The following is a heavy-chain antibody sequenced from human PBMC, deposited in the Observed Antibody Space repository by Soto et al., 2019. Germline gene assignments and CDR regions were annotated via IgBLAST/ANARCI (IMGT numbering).Heavy chain of an antibody. CDR1: GYTFTSYD. CDR2: MNPNSGNT. CDR3: ARNPPAAGNYYYYYMDV. Sequence: ASVKVSCAASGYTFTSYDINWVRQATGQGLEWMGWMNPNSGNTGYAQKFQGRVTMTRNTSISTAYMELSSLRSEDTAVYYCARNPPAAGNYYYYYMDVWGKGTTVTVSS. J-gene: IGHJ6*03. V-gene: IGHV1-8*01. D-gene: IGHD6-13*01.